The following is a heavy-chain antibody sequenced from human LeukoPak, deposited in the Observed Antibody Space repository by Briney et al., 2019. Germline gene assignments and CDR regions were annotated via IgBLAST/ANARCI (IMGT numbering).Heavy chain of an antibody. Sequence: ASVKVSCKASGYTFTTYYMHWVRQAPGKGLESMGIINPSGGSTSYAQKFQGRVTMTRDTSTSTVYMELSSLRSEDTAVYYCARGVPYDDSRGYLTYWSQGTLVTVSS. D-gene: IGHD3-22*01. CDR1: GYTFTTYY. CDR2: INPSGGST. J-gene: IGHJ4*02. CDR3: ARGVPYDDSRGYLTY. V-gene: IGHV1-46*01.